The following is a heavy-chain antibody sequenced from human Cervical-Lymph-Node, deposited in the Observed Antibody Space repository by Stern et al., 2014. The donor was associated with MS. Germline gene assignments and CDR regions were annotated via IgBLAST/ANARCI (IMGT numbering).Heavy chain of an antibody. CDR3: VRAREGYYFDY. D-gene: IGHD2-21*01. V-gene: IGHV2-70*01. CDR2: LDWDGAK. J-gene: IGHJ4*02. Sequence: QVTLRESGPALVKPTQTLTLTCTFSGFSLSTTGMCLSWIRQPPGKALEWLELLDWDGAKYSSTALKTRLTISKDTSKNQVVLTMTNMAPLDTATYFCVRAREGYYFDYWGQGIPVTVSS. CDR1: GFSLSTTGMC.